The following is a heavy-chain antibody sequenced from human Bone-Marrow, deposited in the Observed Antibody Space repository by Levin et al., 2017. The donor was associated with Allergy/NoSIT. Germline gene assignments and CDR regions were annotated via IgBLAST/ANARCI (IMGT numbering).Heavy chain of an antibody. CDR3: ARDHAMTLDY. CDR2: VYYTGST. Sequence: SETLSLNCTVSGGSVSSGIHYWSWIRQPPGTGLEWIGYVYYTGSTKYNPSLKSRVTISIDRSKNQFSLKLSSVTAADTAIYYPARDHAMTLDYWGQGTLVTVSS. CDR1: GGSVSSGIHY. V-gene: IGHV4-61*01. D-gene: IGHD2-21*02. J-gene: IGHJ4*02.